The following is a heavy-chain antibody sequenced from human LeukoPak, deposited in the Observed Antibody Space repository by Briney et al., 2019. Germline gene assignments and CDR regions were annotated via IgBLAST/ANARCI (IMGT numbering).Heavy chain of an antibody. J-gene: IGHJ6*03. CDR3: ARGGRSRGSMSFYYMDV. CDR2: FYHGGST. Sequence: SETLSLTCAVYGGSFSGYYWSWIRQPPGKGLEWIGTFYHGGSTYYNPSLKSRVTISVDTSKNQFSLNLTSVTAADTAVYYCARGGRSRGSMSFYYMDVWGKGATVTVSS. CDR1: GGSFSGYY. V-gene: IGHV4-34*01. D-gene: IGHD3-10*01.